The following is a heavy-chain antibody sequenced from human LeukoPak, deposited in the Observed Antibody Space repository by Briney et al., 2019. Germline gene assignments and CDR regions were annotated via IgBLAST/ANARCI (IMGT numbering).Heavy chain of an antibody. CDR3: ARDATYYYGSGRHGMDV. CDR1: GFTVSSNY. J-gene: IGHJ6*02. CDR2: IYSGGST. V-gene: IGHV3-66*01. D-gene: IGHD3-10*01. Sequence: GGSLRLSCAASGFTVSSNYMSWVRQAPGKGLEWVSVIYSGGSTYYADSVKGRFTISRDNSKNTLYLQMNSLRAEDTAVYYCARDATYYYGSGRHGMDVWGQGTTVTVSS.